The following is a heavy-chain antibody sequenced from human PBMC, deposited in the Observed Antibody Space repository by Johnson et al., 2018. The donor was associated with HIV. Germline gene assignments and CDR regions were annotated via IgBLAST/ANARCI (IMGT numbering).Heavy chain of an antibody. J-gene: IGHJ3*02. D-gene: IGHD3-3*01. CDR2: ISYDGSNK. CDR1: EFTFSNYA. Sequence: QVQLVESGGGVVQPGKSLRIYCAVSEFTFSNYAMHWVRQAPGKGLEWVAVISYDGSNKYYADSVKGRFTISRDNSKNTLYLQMNSLRAEDTAVYYCARGYDFWSGYYTEAFDIWGQGTMVTVSS. CDR3: ARGYDFWSGYYTEAFDI. V-gene: IGHV3-30*04.